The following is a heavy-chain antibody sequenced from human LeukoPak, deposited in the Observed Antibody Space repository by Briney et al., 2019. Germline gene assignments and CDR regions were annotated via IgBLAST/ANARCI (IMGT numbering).Heavy chain of an antibody. J-gene: IGHJ4*02. D-gene: IGHD6-13*01. CDR1: GFTFSSYA. Sequence: GGSLRLSCAASGFTFSSYAMSWVRQAPGKGLEWVSAISGSGGSTYYADSVKGRFTISRDNSKNTLYLQTNSLRAEDTAVYYCAMGSTSSSWFHWGQGTLVTVSS. V-gene: IGHV3-23*01. CDR3: AMGSTSSSWFH. CDR2: ISGSGGST.